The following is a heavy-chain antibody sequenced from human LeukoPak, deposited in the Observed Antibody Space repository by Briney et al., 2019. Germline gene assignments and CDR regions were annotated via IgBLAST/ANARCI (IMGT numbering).Heavy chain of an antibody. CDR1: GGSFSGYY. Sequence: PSETLSLTCAVYGGSFSGYYWSWIRQPPGKGLEWIGEINHSGSTNYNPSLKSRVTISVDTSKNQFSLKLSSVTAADTAVYYCARGYCSSISCYYSWFDPWGQGTLVTVSS. CDR2: INHSGST. CDR3: ARGYCSSISCYYSWFDP. J-gene: IGHJ5*02. V-gene: IGHV4-34*01. D-gene: IGHD2-2*01.